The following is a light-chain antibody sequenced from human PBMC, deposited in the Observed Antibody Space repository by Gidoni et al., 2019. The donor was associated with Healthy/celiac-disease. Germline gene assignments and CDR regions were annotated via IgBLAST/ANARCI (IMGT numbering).Light chain of an antibody. Sequence: DIQMTQSPSSLSASVGDRVTITCRASQSISSYLNWYQQKPGKAPQLLIYAASSLQSGVPSRFSGSGSGTFFTLTISSLQPEDFATYYCQQSYSTPYTFGQGTKLEIK. CDR2: AAS. CDR1: QSISSY. V-gene: IGKV1-39*01. J-gene: IGKJ2*01. CDR3: QQSYSTPYT.